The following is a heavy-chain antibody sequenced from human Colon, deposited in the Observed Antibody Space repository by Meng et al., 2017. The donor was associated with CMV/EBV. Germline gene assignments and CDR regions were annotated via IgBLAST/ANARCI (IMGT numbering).Heavy chain of an antibody. CDR2: IYTDNSST. V-gene: IGHV3-23*03. CDR1: GFTFSYYA. D-gene: IGHD3-9*01. CDR3: AKESSTTTSEAGGTYDIFDY. Sequence: GESLKISCTGSGFTFSYYAMSWVRQVPGKGLEWVSAIYTDNSSTYFVESVKGRFTISRDNSRNILHLQMSSLRTEDTAVYYCAKESSTTTSEAGGTYDIFDYWGQGTLVTVS. J-gene: IGHJ4*02.